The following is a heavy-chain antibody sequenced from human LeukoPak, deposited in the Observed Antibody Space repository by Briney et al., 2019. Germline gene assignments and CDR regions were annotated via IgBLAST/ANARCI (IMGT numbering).Heavy chain of an antibody. V-gene: IGHV3-23*01. J-gene: IGHJ5*02. D-gene: IGHD6-6*01. CDR1: GFTFSSYA. CDR3: AKDRIAARPGWFDP. CDR2: ISGSGGST. Sequence: HPGGSLRLSCAASGFTFSSYAMSWARQAPGKGLEWVSAISGSGGSTYYADSVKGRFTISRDNSKNTLCLQMNSLRAEDTAVYYCAKDRIAARPGWFDPWGQGTLVTVSS.